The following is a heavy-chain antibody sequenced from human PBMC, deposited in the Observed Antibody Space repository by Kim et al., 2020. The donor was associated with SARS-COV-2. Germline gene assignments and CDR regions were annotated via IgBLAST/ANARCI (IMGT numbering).Heavy chain of an antibody. CDR2: GGAT. J-gene: IGHJ4*02. CDR3: ARSRTFDY. Sequence: GGATYYADSVKGRFTVSRDNSKNTLDLQMGSLRDEDMAMYYCARSRTFDYWGRGTLVTVSS. V-gene: IGHV3-64*02.